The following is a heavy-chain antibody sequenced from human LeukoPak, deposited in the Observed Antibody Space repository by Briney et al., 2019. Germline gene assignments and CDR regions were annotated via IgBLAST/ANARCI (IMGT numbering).Heavy chain of an antibody. CDR3: ARNPTTVTKRLDI. J-gene: IGHJ3*02. CDR2: ISYIGST. CDR1: GGSISTHF. Sequence: PSETLSLTCTVSGGSISTHFWSWIRQPPGQGLEGIGYISYIGSTNYNPSLQRRVTISVDTSKHQFSLKPNSVTAADEAVYFFARNPTTVTKRLDIWGEGTMVTVSS. D-gene: IGHD4-17*01. V-gene: IGHV4-59*11.